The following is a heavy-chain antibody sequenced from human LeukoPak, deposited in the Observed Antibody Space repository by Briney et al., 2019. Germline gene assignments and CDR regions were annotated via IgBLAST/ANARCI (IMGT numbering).Heavy chain of an antibody. D-gene: IGHD3-10*01. CDR2: IVVDTGKT. Sequence: SVKVSCTASGFTNSNSSVHWVRQARGQRPEWIGWIVVDTGKTNYAQRLQERVTITRDMSTGTVDMELSSLRSEDTAVYYCATTSIRMVRGTIYYAKDVWGQGTTVTVSS. J-gene: IGHJ6*02. V-gene: IGHV1-58*01. CDR3: ATTSIRMVRGTIYYAKDV. CDR1: GFTNSNSS.